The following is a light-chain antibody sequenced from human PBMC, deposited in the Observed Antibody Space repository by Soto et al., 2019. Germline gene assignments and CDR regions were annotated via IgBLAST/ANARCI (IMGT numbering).Light chain of an antibody. J-gene: IGKJ4*01. CDR1: QSVLYSSNNKNY. V-gene: IGKV4-1*01. CDR2: WAS. Sequence: TQTPDSLAASIGERATINCKSSQSVLYSSNNKNYLAWYQQKPGQPPKLLIYWASTRESGVPDRFSGSGSGTRFTLAISSLQAEDVAVYYCQQYYDLPLTFGGGTKVAIK. CDR3: QQYYDLPLT.